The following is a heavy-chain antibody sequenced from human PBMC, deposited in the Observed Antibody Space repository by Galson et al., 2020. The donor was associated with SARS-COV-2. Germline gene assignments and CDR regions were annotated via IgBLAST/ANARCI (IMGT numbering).Heavy chain of an antibody. CDR1: GYSVRTTNY. J-gene: IGHJ2*01. V-gene: IGHV4-38-2*02. CDR2: VYPSGTT. Sequence: SEPLSLPCTVSGYSVRTTNYWGWVRQPPGRGLAWIGSVYPSGTTYYNPSLQSRVTISVDTSKNQFSLRMDSVTAADTALYYCARQGVNMIVLVTVPGWYFDLWGRGTLVTVSS. D-gene: IGHD3-22*01. CDR3: ARQGVNMIVLVTVPGWYFDL.